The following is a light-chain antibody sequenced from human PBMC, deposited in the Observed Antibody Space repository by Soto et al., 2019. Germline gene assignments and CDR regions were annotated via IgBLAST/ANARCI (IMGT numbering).Light chain of an antibody. CDR2: SAS. Sequence: DIQLTQSPSSLPASVGDRVTITCRASQGISNYLAWYQQKPGKAPNLLIYSASTLRTGVPSRFSGSGSGTAYFITIISLQHEDVATYYCRQQTSNPPWTFGQGTKVEIK. J-gene: IGKJ1*01. V-gene: IGKV1-9*01. CDR3: RQQTSNPPWT. CDR1: QGISNY.